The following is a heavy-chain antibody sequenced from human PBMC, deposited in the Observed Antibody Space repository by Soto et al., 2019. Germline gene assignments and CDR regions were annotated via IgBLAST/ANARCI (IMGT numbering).Heavy chain of an antibody. CDR2: IYHSGST. J-gene: IGHJ6*02. CDR1: GASISSNDW. Sequence: QVQLQESGPGLVKPSGTLSLTCAVSGASISSNDWWSWVRQPPGKGLEWIGEIYHSGSTNYNPSLKSRVTLSVDKSKNQFSLKLSSVPAADTAMYYCARSYYGMDVWGQGTTVTVSS. CDR3: ARSYYGMDV. V-gene: IGHV4-4*02.